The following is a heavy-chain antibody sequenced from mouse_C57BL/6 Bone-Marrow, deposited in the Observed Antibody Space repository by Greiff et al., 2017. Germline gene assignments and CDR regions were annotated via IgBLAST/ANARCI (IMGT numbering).Heavy chain of an antibody. D-gene: IGHD4-1*01. J-gene: IGHJ3*01. V-gene: IGHV1-4*01. Sequence: VQLQQSGAELARPGASVKMSCKASGYTFTSYTMHWVKQRPGQGLEWIGYINPSSGYTKYNQKFKDKDTLTADESSSTAYMQLSSLTSEDSAVYYCASRGRGAWFAYWGQGTLVTVSA. CDR1: GYTFTSYT. CDR2: INPSSGYT. CDR3: ASRGRGAWFAY.